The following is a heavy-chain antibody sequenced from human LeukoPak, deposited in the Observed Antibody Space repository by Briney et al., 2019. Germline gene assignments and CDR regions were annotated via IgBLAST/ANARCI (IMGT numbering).Heavy chain of an antibody. CDR2: INPSGGSS. CDR3: ARGGQQLAHYFDY. Sequence: ASVKVSCKASGYIFTRYYVHWVRQPPGHGLEWMGMINPSGGSSTYAQEFQGRVTMTRDTSTSTVYMELSSLRSEDTAVYYCARGGQQLAHYFDYWGQGTLVTVSS. D-gene: IGHD6-13*01. V-gene: IGHV1-46*01. CDR1: GYIFTRYY. J-gene: IGHJ4*02.